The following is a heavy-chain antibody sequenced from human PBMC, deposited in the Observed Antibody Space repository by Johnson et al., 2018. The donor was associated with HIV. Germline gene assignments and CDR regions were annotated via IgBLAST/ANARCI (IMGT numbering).Heavy chain of an antibody. CDR3: AKPRQASDAFDI. CDR2: IYSGGTT. V-gene: IGHV3-66*02. J-gene: IGHJ3*02. Sequence: VQLVESGGGLVQSGGSLRLSCGVSGFAVSSNYMSWVRQAPGKGLEWVSIIYSGGTTYYADSVKGRFTISRDNSTNTLFLQMNSLRAEDTAVYYCAKPRQASDAFDIWGQGTMVTVSS. CDR1: GFAVSSNY.